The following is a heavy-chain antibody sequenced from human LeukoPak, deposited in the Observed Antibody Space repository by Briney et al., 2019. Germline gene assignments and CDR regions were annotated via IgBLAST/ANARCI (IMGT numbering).Heavy chain of an antibody. V-gene: IGHV3-23*01. CDR3: AKSRVAVAGTNWFDP. CDR1: GFTFSSYA. D-gene: IGHD6-19*01. CDR2: NSGSGGST. J-gene: IGHJ5*02. Sequence: GGSLRLSCAASGFTFSSYAMSWVRQAPGKRLEWVSANSGSGGSTYYADSVKDRFTISSDNSKNTLYLQMNSLRAEDTAVYYCAKSRVAVAGTNWFDPWGQGTLVTVSS.